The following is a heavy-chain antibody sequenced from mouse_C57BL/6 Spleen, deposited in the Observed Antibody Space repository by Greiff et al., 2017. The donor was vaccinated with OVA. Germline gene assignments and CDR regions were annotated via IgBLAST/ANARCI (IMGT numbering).Heavy chain of an antibody. CDR1: GYTFTSYW. V-gene: IGHV1-74*01. J-gene: IGHJ4*01. CDR2: IHPSDSDT. CDR3: AIPPIYYGAMDY. Sequence: QVQLQQPGAELVKPGASVKVSCKASGYTFTSYWMHWVKQRPGQGLEWIGRIHPSDSDTNYNQKFKGKATLTVDKSSSTAYIQLSSLTSEDSAVYYCAIPPIYYGAMDYWGQGTSVTVSS. D-gene: IGHD2-1*01.